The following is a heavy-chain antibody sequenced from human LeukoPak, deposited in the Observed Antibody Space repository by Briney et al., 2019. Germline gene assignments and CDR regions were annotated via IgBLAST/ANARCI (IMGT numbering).Heavy chain of an antibody. CDR1: GYTFTGYY. V-gene: IGHV1-2*06. Sequence: ASVKVSCKXSGYTFTGYYMHWVRQAPGQGLEWMGRINPNSGGTNYSQKFQGRVTMTRDTSISTAYMELSRLRSDDTAVYYCARVWGYSSSWYVYWGQGTLVTVSS. CDR2: INPNSGGT. D-gene: IGHD6-13*01. J-gene: IGHJ4*02. CDR3: ARVWGYSSSWYVY.